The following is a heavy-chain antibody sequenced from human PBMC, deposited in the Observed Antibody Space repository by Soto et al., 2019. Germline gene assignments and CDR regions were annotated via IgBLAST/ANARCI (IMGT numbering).Heavy chain of an antibody. CDR1: GFTFSNYW. CDR2: IKPDGSEK. CDR3: ARFRDYFGC. J-gene: IGHJ4*02. D-gene: IGHD2-21*01. Sequence: GGSLRLSCAASGFTFSNYWMTWVRQAPGKGLEWVANIKPDGSEKNYVDSVEGRFTISRDNVENSLYLQMNNLRAEDTAVYYCARFRDYFGCWGQGTLVTVPS. V-gene: IGHV3-7*01.